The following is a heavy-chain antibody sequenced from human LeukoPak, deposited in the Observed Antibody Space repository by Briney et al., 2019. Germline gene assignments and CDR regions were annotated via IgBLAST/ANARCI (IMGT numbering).Heavy chain of an antibody. V-gene: IGHV3-30*02. D-gene: IGHD3-10*01. CDR2: IQYDGSNK. CDR3: AKEDGSFDV. J-gene: IGHJ3*01. Sequence: GGSLRLSCAATGFTFSNKAMHWVRQAPGKGLEWVAFIQYDGSNKYDADSVKGQFTISRDNSKNMLFLQMNSLRVEDTAVYYCAKEDGSFDVWGQGTMVTVSS. CDR1: GFTFSNKA.